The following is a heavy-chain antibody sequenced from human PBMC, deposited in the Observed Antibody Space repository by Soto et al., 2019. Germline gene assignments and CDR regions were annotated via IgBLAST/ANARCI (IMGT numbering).Heavy chain of an antibody. CDR1: GYSFTSYW. J-gene: IGHJ6*02. CDR2: IYPGDSDT. V-gene: IGHV5-51*01. Sequence: GESLKISCKGSGYSFTSYWIGWVRQMPGKGLEWMGIIYPGDSDTRYSPSFQGQVTISADKSISTAYLQWSSLKASDTAMYYCARRSSSSFYYYGMDVWGQGTTVTVSS. CDR3: ARRSSSSFYYYGMDV. D-gene: IGHD6-6*01.